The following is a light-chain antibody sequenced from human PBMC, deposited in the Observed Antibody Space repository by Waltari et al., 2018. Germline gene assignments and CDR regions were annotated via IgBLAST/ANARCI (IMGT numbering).Light chain of an antibody. CDR1: KSVSSY. CDR3: QQRANWPIT. V-gene: IGKV3-11*01. Sequence: EIVLTQSPATLSLSPGERATLPCRASKSVSSYLIWYQQKPGKAPRLLIYDAFKRATGIPARFSGSGSGTDFTLTISSLEPEDFAVYYCQQRANWPITFGQGTRLEIK. J-gene: IGKJ5*01. CDR2: DAF.